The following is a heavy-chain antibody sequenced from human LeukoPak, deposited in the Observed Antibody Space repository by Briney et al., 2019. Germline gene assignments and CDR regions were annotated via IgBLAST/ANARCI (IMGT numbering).Heavy chain of an antibody. D-gene: IGHD3-22*01. J-gene: IGHJ4*02. V-gene: IGHV1-18*01. CDR3: ARVRASYYYDSSGYYMPPNFDY. Sequence: LWASVKVSCKASGYTFTSYGISWARQAPGQGLEWMGWISAYNGNTNYAQKLQGRVTMTTDTSTSTAYMELRSLRSDDTAVYYCARVRASYYYDSSGYYMPPNFDYWGQGTLVTVSS. CDR1: GYTFTSYG. CDR2: ISAYNGNT.